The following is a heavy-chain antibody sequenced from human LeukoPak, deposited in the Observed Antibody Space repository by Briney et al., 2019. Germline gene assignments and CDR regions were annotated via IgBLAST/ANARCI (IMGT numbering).Heavy chain of an antibody. CDR3: AQIPREGNGMDV. CDR2: ISGSGGST. D-gene: IGHD1-26*01. Sequence: QPGGSLRLSCAASGFTFSSYSMSWVRQAPGKGLEWVSAISGSGGSTYYADSVKGRFTISRDNSKNTLYLQMNSLRAEDTAVYYCAQIPREGNGMDVWGQGTTVTVSS. V-gene: IGHV3-23*01. J-gene: IGHJ6*02. CDR1: GFTFSSYS.